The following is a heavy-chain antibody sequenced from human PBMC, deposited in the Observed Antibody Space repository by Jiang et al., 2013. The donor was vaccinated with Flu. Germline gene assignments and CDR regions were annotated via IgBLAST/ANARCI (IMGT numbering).Heavy chain of an antibody. V-gene: IGHV1-2*02. J-gene: IGHJ4*02. CDR1: GYTFTGYY. CDR2: INPNSGGT. Sequence: SGAEVKKPGASVKVSCKVSGYTFTGYYMHWVRQAPGQGLGWMGWINPNSGGTNYAQKFQGRVTMTRDTSISTAYMELSRLRSDDTAVYYCARVVAAQWPRGGFDYWGQGTLVTVSS. CDR3: ARVVAAQWPRGGFDY. D-gene: IGHD5-12*01.